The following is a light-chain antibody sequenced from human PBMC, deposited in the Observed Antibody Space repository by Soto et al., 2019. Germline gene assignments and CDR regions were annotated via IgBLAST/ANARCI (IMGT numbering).Light chain of an antibody. CDR2: ENN. CDR3: GTWDSSLSAGRV. CDR1: SSNIGNNY. Sequence: QSVLTQPPSVSAAPGQKVTISCSGSSSNIGNNYVSWDQQLPGTAPKLLIYENNKRPSGIPDRFSGSKSGTSATLGITGLQTGDEADYYCGTWDSSLSAGRVFGTGTKVTVL. J-gene: IGLJ1*01. V-gene: IGLV1-51*02.